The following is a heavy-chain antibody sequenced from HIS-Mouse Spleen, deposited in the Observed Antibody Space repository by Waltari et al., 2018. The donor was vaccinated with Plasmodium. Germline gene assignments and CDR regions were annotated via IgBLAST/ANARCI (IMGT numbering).Heavy chain of an antibody. CDR2: INPNSGGK. CDR3: ARDLAAAGHFDY. Sequence: QVQLVQSGAEVKKPGASVKVSCKASGYTFTGYYMHWVRQAPGQGLEWMGWINPNSGGKNYAQKFQGRVTMTRDTSISTAYMELSRLRSDDTAVYYCARDLAAAGHFDYWGQGTLVTVSS. CDR1: GYTFTGYY. V-gene: IGHV1-2*02. J-gene: IGHJ4*02. D-gene: IGHD6-13*01.